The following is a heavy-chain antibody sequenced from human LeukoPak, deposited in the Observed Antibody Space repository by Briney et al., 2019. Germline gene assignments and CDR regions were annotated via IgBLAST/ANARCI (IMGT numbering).Heavy chain of an antibody. CDR3: ARVYGSGSPNDAFDI. CDR1: GFTFSSYA. J-gene: IGHJ3*02. V-gene: IGHV3-21*01. D-gene: IGHD3-10*01. CDR2: ISSSSSYI. Sequence: GGSLRLSCAASGFTFSSYAMNWVRQAPGKGLEWVSSISSSSSYIYYADSVKGRFTISRDNAKNSLYLQMNSLRAEDTAVYYCARVYGSGSPNDAFDIWGQGTMVTVSS.